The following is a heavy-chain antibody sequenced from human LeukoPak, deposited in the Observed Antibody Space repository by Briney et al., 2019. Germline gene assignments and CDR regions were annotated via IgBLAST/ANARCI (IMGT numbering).Heavy chain of an antibody. V-gene: IGHV3-21*01. D-gene: IGHD3-22*01. CDR2: ISSSSSYI. CDR3: ARDTGDYYDNWSAFDI. CDR1: GFTFSSYS. Sequence: GGSLRLSCAASGFTFSSYSMNWVRQAPGKGLEWVSSISSSSSYIYYADSVKGRFTISRDNAKNSLYLQMNSLRAEDTAVYYCARDTGDYYDNWSAFDIWGQGTMVTVSS. J-gene: IGHJ3*02.